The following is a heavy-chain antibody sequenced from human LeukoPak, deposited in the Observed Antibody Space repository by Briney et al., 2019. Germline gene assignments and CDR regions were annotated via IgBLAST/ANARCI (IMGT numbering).Heavy chain of an antibody. V-gene: IGHV4-4*07. CDR1: GGSISSYY. CDR2: IYTSGST. Sequence: MTSDTLSLTCTVSGGSISSYYWSWIRQPAGKGLEWIGRIYTSGSTNYNPSLKSRVTISVDKSKNQFSLKLSSVTAADTAVYYCATDVTNAFDIWGQGTLVTVSS. CDR3: ATDVTNAFDI. J-gene: IGHJ3*02.